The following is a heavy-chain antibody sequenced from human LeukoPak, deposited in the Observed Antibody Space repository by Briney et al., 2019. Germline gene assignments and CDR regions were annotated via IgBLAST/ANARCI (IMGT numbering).Heavy chain of an antibody. Sequence: PGGSLRLSCAASGFSFSSYEMNWVRQAPGKGLEWVSYISTGGSTIYYGDSLKGRFTVSRDNAKKSLYLQMNSLRAEDTAVYYCARQIYDYIWGTYRGRGSYFDFWGQGTLVTVSS. CDR3: ARQIYDYIWGTYRGRGSYFDF. D-gene: IGHD3-16*02. V-gene: IGHV3-48*03. J-gene: IGHJ4*02. CDR2: ISTGGSTI. CDR1: GFSFSSYE.